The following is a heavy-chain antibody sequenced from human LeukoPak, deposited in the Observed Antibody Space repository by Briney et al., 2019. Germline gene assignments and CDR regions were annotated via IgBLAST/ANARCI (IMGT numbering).Heavy chain of an antibody. CDR1: GVTVRSNY. Sequence: GGALRLSCAASGVTVRSNYMSWVRPAPGKGLEWVSVIYSGGSTYYADSVKGRFTISRDNSENTLYLQMNSLRAEDTAVYYCAAFSAWGQGTLVTVSS. CDR2: IYSGGST. D-gene: IGHD2/OR15-2a*01. CDR3: AAFSA. V-gene: IGHV3-53*01. J-gene: IGHJ4*02.